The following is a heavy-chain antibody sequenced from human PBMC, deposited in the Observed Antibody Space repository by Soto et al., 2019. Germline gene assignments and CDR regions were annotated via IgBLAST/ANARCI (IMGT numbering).Heavy chain of an antibody. V-gene: IGHV1-18*01. CDR3: AVLLRREYYFDY. Sequence: ASVKVSCKASGYTFTSYGISWVRQAPGQGLEWMGWISAYNGNTNYAQKLQGRVTMTTDTSTSTAYMELRSLRSDDTAVYYCAVLLRREYYFDYWGQGTLVTVSS. CDR1: GYTFTSYG. J-gene: IGHJ4*02. D-gene: IGHD2-8*01. CDR2: ISAYNGNT.